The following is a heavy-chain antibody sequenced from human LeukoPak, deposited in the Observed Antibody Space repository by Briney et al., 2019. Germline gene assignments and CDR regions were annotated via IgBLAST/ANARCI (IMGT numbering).Heavy chain of an antibody. CDR2: IDVAGGTT. CDR1: GFTFSSYA. D-gene: IGHD4-17*01. V-gene: IGHV3-23*01. Sequence: PGGSLRLSCAASGFTFSSYAMMWLRQAPGKGLEWVSGIDVAGGTTLYADSVKGRFTISRDNSKNTLYLQMSSLRVEDTAVYYCARDPNGDYIGAFEIWGQGTMVTVSS. J-gene: IGHJ3*02. CDR3: ARDPNGDYIGAFEI.